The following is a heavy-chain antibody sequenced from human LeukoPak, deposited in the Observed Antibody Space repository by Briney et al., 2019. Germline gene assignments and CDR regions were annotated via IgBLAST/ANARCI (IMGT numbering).Heavy chain of an antibody. Sequence: GSLRLSCAASGFTFSSYAMSWVRQPPGKGLEWIGEINHSGSTNYNPSLKSRVTISVDTSKNQFSLKLSSVTAADTAVYYCARGRAPDYWGQGTLVTVSS. CDR2: INHSGST. V-gene: IGHV4-34*01. CDR1: GFTFSSYA. CDR3: ARGRAPDY. J-gene: IGHJ4*02.